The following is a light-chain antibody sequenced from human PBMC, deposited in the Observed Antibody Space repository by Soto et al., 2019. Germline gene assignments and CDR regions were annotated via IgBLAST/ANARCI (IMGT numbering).Light chain of an antibody. CDR1: TSNIGSNF. Sequence: QSALTQPPSASGTPGQRVTISCSGDTSNIGSNFVYWYRQLPGTAPKLLIYRNDQRPSGVPDRFSGSRPGTSASLAIDGLRSEDEAEYYCAAWDDSLSGVVFGGGTKLTVL. V-gene: IGLV1-47*01. CDR2: RND. J-gene: IGLJ2*01. CDR3: AAWDDSLSGVV.